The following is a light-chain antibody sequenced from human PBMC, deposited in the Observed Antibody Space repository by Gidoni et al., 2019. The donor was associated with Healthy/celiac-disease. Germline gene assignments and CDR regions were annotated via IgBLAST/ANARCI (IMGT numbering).Light chain of an antibody. CDR2: AAS. J-gene: IGKJ5*01. CDR1: QGISSY. CDR3: QQYYSYPLIT. V-gene: IGKV1-8*01. Sequence: PSSLSASTGDRVTITCRASQGISSYLAWYQQKPGKAPKLLIYAASTLQSGVPSRFSGSGSGTDFTLTISCLQSEDFATYYCQQYYSYPLITFGQGTRLEIK.